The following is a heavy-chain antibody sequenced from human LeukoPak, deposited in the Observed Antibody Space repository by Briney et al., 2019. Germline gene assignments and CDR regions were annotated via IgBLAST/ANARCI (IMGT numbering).Heavy chain of an antibody. J-gene: IGHJ4*02. D-gene: IGHD2-8*01. V-gene: IGHV4-59*08. CDR3: ASNGGTYYFDR. CDR1: VGSFSSYE. CDR2: IYNSGLA. Sequence: SETLCLTCTASVGSFSSYELSWLRQPPGKELEWIGYIYNSGLANYNPSLKSTATISVDASRNQFSLNLNSVTAADAPIYYCASNGGTYYFDRWGQGTLVTVSS.